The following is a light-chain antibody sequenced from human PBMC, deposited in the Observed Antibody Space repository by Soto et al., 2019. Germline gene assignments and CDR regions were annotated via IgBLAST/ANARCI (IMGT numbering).Light chain of an antibody. CDR2: EVT. J-gene: IGLJ2*01. V-gene: IGLV2-14*01. CDR1: DYDVGGYNF. CDR3: SSYTSYSTLV. Sequence: QSALTQPASVSGSPGQSITISCTGTDYDVGGYNFVSWYQHHPGKAPKLMIYEVTNRPSGVSNRFSASKSGNTASLTISGLQAEDEADYYCSSYTSYSTLVFGGGTKVIVL.